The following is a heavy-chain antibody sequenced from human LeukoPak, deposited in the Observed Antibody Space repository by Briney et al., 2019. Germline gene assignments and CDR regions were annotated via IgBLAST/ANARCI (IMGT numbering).Heavy chain of an antibody. CDR1: GYTFTGYY. J-gene: IGHJ6*03. CDR3: ARDAGYSNYWFNYYYYMDV. V-gene: IGHV1-2*02. Sequence: ASVKVSCKASGYTFTGYYMHWVRQAPGQGLEWMGWINPNSGGTNYAQKFQGRVTMTRDTSISTAYMELSRLRSDDTAVYYCARDAGYSNYWFNYYYYMDVWGKGTTVTVSS. D-gene: IGHD4-11*01. CDR2: INPNSGGT.